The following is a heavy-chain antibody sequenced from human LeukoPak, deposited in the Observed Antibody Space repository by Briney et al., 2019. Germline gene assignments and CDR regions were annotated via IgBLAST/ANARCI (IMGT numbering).Heavy chain of an antibody. V-gene: IGHV5-51*01. CDR2: IYPGDSDT. J-gene: IGHJ4*02. CDR1: GFSFTSYW. CDR3: ARPSFSSGWTGFDY. D-gene: IGHD6-19*01. Sequence: GESLKISCKGSGFSFTSYWIGWVRQMPGKGLEWMGIIYPGDSDTRYSPSFQGQVTISADKSISTAYLQWSSLKASDSAIYYCARPSFSSGWTGFDYWGQGTLVTVSS.